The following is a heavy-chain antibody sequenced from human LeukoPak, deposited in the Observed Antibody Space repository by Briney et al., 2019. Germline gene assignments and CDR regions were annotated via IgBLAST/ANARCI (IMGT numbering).Heavy chain of an antibody. V-gene: IGHV3-64*01. CDR1: GFTFSSYA. D-gene: IGHD5-24*01. Sequence: GGSLRLSCAASGFTFSSYAMQWVRQAPEKRLEYVSAISGNGGSTYYASSVKGRFTMSRDNPRNTLYLQMGGLRPEDTAVYYCARDGKATNDYWGQGTLVTVSS. J-gene: IGHJ4*02. CDR3: ARDGKATNDY. CDR2: ISGNGGST.